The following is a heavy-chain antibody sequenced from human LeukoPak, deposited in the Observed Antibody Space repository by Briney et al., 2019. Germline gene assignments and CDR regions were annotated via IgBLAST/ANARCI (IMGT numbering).Heavy chain of an antibody. Sequence: GGSLRLSCAASGFTFNTFNMNWVRQAPGKGLEWVSSITSGGDYIYYADSVKGRFSTSRDNAKNSLSLQLNSLRVEDTAVYYCARGHYDVLAASYKWTPDYWGQGTLVTVSS. CDR3: ARGHYDVLAASYKWTPDY. CDR1: GFTFNTFN. D-gene: IGHD3-9*01. J-gene: IGHJ4*02. V-gene: IGHV3-21*01. CDR2: ITSGGDYI.